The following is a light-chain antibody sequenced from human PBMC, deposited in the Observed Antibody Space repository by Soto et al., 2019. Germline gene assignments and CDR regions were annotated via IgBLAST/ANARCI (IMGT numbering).Light chain of an antibody. CDR3: QQYNNWPPWT. Sequence: EIVMTQSPATLSVSPGERATLSCRASQSVSSNLAWYQQKPGQAPRLLIYGASTRATGIPARFSGSGYGTEFTLNISSLQSEDFAVYYCQQYNNWPPWTFGQGTKVEIK. V-gene: IGKV3-15*01. CDR2: GAS. J-gene: IGKJ1*01. CDR1: QSVSSN.